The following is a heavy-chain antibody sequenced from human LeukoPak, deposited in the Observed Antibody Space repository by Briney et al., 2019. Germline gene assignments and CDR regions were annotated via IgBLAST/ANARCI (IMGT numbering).Heavy chain of an antibody. J-gene: IGHJ4*02. CDR2: IYSGGST. V-gene: IGHV3-66*04. D-gene: IGHD3-22*01. Sequence: PGVSLRLSCGASGFTFSNYAMSWVRQAPGKGLEWVSVIYSGGSTYYADSVKGRFTISRDNSKNTLYLQMNSLRAEDTAVYYCARLDSSGYYYNYWGQGTLVTVSS. CDR3: ARLDSSGYYYNY. CDR1: GFTFSNYA.